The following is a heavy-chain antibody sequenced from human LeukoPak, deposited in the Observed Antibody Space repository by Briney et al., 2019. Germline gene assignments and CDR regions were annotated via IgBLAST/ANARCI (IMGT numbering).Heavy chain of an antibody. J-gene: IGHJ4*02. CDR2: IHPNGYS. CDR1: GYIFTVYY. D-gene: IGHD3-10*01. Sequence: ASVKVSGKTSGYIFTVYYLHWLPQAPGQGLEWLGCIHPNGYSEPAPIFRGRVTMTRDTSLSTAYMDLSTLKSDDTAVYYCAIECCFDGNIYSKGFEYWGLGTVVTVSS. V-gene: IGHV1-2*02. CDR3: AIECCFDGNIYSKGFEY.